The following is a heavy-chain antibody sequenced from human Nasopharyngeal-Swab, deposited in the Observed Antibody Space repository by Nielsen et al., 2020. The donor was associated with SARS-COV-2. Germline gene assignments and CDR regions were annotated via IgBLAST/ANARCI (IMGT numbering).Heavy chain of an antibody. Sequence: SETLSLTCTLSGGSISSYYWSWIRQPPGKGLEWIGYIYYSGSTNYNPSHKSRVTISVDTSKNQFSLKLSYVTAADTAVYYCARFARVLLSGSGSYPLDYWGQGTLVTVSS. D-gene: IGHD3-10*01. CDR1: GGSISSYY. V-gene: IGHV4-59*01. CDR2: IYYSGST. J-gene: IGHJ4*02. CDR3: ARFARVLLSGSGSYPLDY.